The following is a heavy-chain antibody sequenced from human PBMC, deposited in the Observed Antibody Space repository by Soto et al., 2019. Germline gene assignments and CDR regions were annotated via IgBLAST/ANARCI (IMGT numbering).Heavy chain of an antibody. CDR3: ARGQPKGYCSSTSCYAGSSDY. D-gene: IGHD2-2*01. CDR2: INHSGST. J-gene: IGHJ4*02. Sequence: SETLSLTCAVYGGSFSGYYWSWIRQPPGKGLEWIGEINHSGSTNYNPSLKSRVTISVDTSKNQFSLKLSSVTAADTAVYYCARGQPKGYCSSTSCYAGSSDYWGRGTLVTVSS. CDR1: GGSFSGYY. V-gene: IGHV4-34*01.